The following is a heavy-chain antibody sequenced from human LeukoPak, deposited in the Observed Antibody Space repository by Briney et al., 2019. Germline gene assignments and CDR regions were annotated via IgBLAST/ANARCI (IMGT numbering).Heavy chain of an antibody. CDR3: TRGGAVGNQASGY. Sequence: GGSLRLSCAASGFTYSSYGMHWVRQAPGKGLEGVTFIRYDGSYKYYADSVKGRFTISRDNSKNTLYLQMNSLRAEDTAVYYCTRGGAVGNQASGYWGQGTLVTVSS. D-gene: IGHD3-3*01. CDR2: IRYDGSYK. V-gene: IGHV3-30*02. J-gene: IGHJ4*02. CDR1: GFTYSSYG.